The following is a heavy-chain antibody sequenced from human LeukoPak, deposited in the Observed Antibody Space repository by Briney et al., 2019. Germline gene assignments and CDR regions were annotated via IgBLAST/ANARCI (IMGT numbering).Heavy chain of an antibody. Sequence: GGSLRLSCAASGFTFSSYSMNWVRQAPGKGLEWVAGVSGGGDTTYYADSVKGHLTISRDNSKNTLYLQLNSLRAEDTAVFYCAKDSVARNGVYDAFDIWGQGTMVTVSS. V-gene: IGHV3-23*01. J-gene: IGHJ3*02. D-gene: IGHD2-8*01. CDR1: GFTFSSYS. CDR2: VSGGGDTT. CDR3: AKDSVARNGVYDAFDI.